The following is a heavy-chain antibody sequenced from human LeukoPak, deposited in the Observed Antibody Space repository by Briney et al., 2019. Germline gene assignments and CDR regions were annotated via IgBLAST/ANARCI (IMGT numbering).Heavy chain of an antibody. CDR2: INHSGST. CDR1: GGSFSGYY. D-gene: IGHD6-13*01. V-gene: IGHV4-34*01. Sequence: KPSETLSLTCAVYGGSFSGYYWSWIRQPPGKGLEWIGEINHSGSTNYNPSLKSRVTISVDTSKNQFSLKLSSVTAADTAVYYCARGPTRRVYYYYYYYMDVWGKGTTVTVSS. J-gene: IGHJ6*03. CDR3: ARGPTRRVYYYYYYYMDV.